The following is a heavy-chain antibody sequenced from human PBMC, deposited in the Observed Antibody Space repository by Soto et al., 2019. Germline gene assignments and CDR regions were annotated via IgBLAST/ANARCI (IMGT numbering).Heavy chain of an antibody. CDR1: GFTFSSYG. CDR2: IWYGGSSK. Sequence: GGSLRLSCAASGFTFSSYGMHWVRQAPGKGLEWVSVIWYGGSSKYYADSVKGRFTISRDNSKNTLYLQMNSMRAEDTAVYYCAGDKRNEYSSSASYYYYYGMDVWGQGTTVTVSS. J-gene: IGHJ6*02. CDR3: AGDKRNEYSSSASYYYYYGMDV. D-gene: IGHD6-6*01. V-gene: IGHV3-33*01.